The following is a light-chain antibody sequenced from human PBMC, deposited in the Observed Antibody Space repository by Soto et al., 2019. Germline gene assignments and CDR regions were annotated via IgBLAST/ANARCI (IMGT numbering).Light chain of an antibody. V-gene: IGLV2-14*01. J-gene: IGLJ2*01. CDR2: EVT. CDR1: SSDVGIYNY. CDR3: SSYAGSNNFVV. Sequence: QSVLTQPASVSGSPGQSITISCTGTSSDVGIYNYVSWYQQHPGKAPKLMIYEVTNRPSGVSNRFSGSKSGNTASLTVSGLQAEDEADYYCSSYAGSNNFVVFGGGTKVTVL.